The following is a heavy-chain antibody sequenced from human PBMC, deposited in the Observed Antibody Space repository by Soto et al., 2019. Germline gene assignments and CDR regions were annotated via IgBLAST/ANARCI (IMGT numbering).Heavy chain of an antibody. J-gene: IGHJ4*02. CDR2: INSDGSST. CDR1: GFTFSSYW. Sequence: GGSLRLSCAASGFTFSSYWMHWVRQAPGKGLVWVSRINSDGSSTSYADSVKGRFTISRAKAKNTLYLQMNSLRAEDTAVYYCARVRFGELLSHYYFDYWGQGTLVTVSS. CDR3: ARVRFGELLSHYYFDY. V-gene: IGHV3-74*01. D-gene: IGHD3-10*01.